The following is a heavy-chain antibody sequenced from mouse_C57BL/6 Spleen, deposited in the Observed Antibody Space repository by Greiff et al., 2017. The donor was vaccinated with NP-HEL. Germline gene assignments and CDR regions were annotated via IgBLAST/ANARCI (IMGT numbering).Heavy chain of an antibody. CDR3: ARQEVTGCFAY. D-gene: IGHD2-12*01. V-gene: IGHV1-69*01. Sequence: QVQLQQSGAELVMPGASVKLSCKASGYTFTSYWMHWVKQRPGPGLEWIGEIDPSDSYTTYNPKFKGKSTLTVDKSSSTSYMQLSSLTSEDSAVYYCARQEVTGCFAYWGQGTLVTVSA. J-gene: IGHJ3*01. CDR2: IDPSDSYT. CDR1: GYTFTSYW.